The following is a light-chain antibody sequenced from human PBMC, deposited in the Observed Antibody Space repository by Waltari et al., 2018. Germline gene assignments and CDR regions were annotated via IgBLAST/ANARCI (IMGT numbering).Light chain of an antibody. J-gene: IGKJ4*01. CDR2: EVS. V-gene: IGKV1-39*01. CDR3: QQSYSLPLT. Sequence: DIQMTQSPSSLSASVGDRVTITCRSSQSISNSLNWYRQKPGQAPRLLNYEVSTLKSGVPSRFSAGGSGTLFTLTISSLQTEDSATYYCQQSYSLPLTFGGGTKVEIK. CDR1: QSISNS.